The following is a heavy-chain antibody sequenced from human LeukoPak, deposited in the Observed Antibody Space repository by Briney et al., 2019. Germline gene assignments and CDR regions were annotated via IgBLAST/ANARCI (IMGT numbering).Heavy chain of an antibody. CDR3: ARDSGPYYYYYGMDV. V-gene: IGHV3-53*05. CDR2: IYSGGST. CDR1: GFAVSSNY. J-gene: IGHJ6*02. Sequence: GGSLRLSCAASGFAVSSNYMNWVRQAPGKGLVWVSVIYSGGSTYYADSVKGRFTISRDNSKNTLYLQMNSLRAEDTAVYYCARDSGPYYYYYGMDVWGQGTTVTVSS. D-gene: IGHD5-12*01.